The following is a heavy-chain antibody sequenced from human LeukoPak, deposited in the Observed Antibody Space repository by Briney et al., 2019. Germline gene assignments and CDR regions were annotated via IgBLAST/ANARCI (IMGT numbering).Heavy chain of an antibody. CDR2: LSHDEKNK. CDR3: AKVKVAGAIGWLDR. J-gene: IGHJ5*02. Sequence: GGSLRLSCAASGFTFSSYGMHWVRQAPGKGLEWVALLSHDEKNKYYADSVKGRFTISRDNSKNTLYLQMNSLRAEDTAVYYCAKVKVAGAIGWLDRWGQGTLVTVPS. D-gene: IGHD2-2*02. CDR1: GFTFSSYG. V-gene: IGHV3-30*18.